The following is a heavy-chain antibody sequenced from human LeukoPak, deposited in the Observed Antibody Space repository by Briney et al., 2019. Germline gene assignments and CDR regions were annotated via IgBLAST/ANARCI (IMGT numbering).Heavy chain of an antibody. V-gene: IGHV3-23*01. CDR3: AKNGDRGAYCTGGTCYPYFYYYMDV. D-gene: IGHD2-15*01. CDR1: GFTFSSHG. CDR2: ISGSGGST. Sequence: GGSLRLSCAASGFTFSSHGMSWVRQAPGKGLEWVSAISGSGGSTYYADSVKGRFTISRDNSKNTLYLQMNSLRAEDTAIYYCAKNGDRGAYCTGGTCYPYFYYYMDVWGKGTTVTI. J-gene: IGHJ6*03.